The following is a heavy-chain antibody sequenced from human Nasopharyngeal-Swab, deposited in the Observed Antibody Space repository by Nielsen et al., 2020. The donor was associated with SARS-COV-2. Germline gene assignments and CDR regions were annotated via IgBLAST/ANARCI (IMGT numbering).Heavy chain of an antibody. CDR1: GGSFSGYY. Sequence: SETLSLTWAVFGGSFSGYYWSWIRQPPGKGLEWVGEINHSGSTNYNTSLKSRVTISVGTPKNQFSLKLSAVTAADTAVYYCARGTRVLEWLLYRCQSGCGGMDVWGQGTTVTVSS. CDR3: ARGTRVLEWLLYRCQSGCGGMDV. D-gene: IGHD3-3*01. V-gene: IGHV4-34*01. CDR2: INHSGST. J-gene: IGHJ6*02.